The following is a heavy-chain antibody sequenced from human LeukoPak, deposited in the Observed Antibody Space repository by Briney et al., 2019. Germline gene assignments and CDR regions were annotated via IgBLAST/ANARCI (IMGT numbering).Heavy chain of an antibody. CDR1: GFTFTVAW. Sequence: PGGSLRLSCAASGFTFTVAWMTWVRQAPGKGLEWVARIKSKGGGGTADFAAPVQGRFTISRDDSKNTVYLQMNSLRTEDTAMYYCTRNRGYNYGYSDYWGQGTLVTISS. J-gene: IGHJ4*02. CDR3: TRNRGYNYGYSDY. CDR2: IKSKGGGGTA. V-gene: IGHV3-15*01. D-gene: IGHD5-18*01.